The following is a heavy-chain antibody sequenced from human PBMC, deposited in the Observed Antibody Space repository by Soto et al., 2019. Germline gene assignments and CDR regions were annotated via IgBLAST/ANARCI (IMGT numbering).Heavy chain of an antibody. D-gene: IGHD5-12*01. Sequence: QVQLQQWGAGLLKPSETLSLTCAVYGGSFSGYYWSWIRQPPGKGLEWIGEINHSGSTNYNPSLKSRVTISVDTSKNQFSLKLSSVTAADTAVYYCARGRIRVATTPFFDYWGQGTLVTVSS. CDR3: ARGRIRVATTPFFDY. CDR2: INHSGST. V-gene: IGHV4-34*01. CDR1: GGSFSGYY. J-gene: IGHJ4*02.